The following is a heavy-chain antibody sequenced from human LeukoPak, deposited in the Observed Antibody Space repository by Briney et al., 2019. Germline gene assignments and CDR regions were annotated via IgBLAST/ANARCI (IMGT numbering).Heavy chain of an antibody. CDR2: FDPEDGET. Sequence: ASVKVSCKVSGYTLTELSMHWVRQAPGKGLEWMGGFDPEDGETIYAQKFQGRVTITRDTSASTAYMELSSLRSEDTAIYYCARDYSGNSFFDYWGQGTLVTVSS. D-gene: IGHD4-23*01. J-gene: IGHJ4*02. V-gene: IGHV1-24*01. CDR1: GYTLTELS. CDR3: ARDYSGNSFFDY.